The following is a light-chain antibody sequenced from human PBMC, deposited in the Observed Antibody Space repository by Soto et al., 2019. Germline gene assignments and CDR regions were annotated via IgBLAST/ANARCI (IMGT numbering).Light chain of an antibody. CDR2: SNN. Sequence: QSVLTQPPSASGTPGQRVTISCFGSSSNIGRNYVYWYQQLPGTAPKLLIYSNNQRPSGVPDRFSGSKSGTSASLAISGLRSEDEADYYCAAWDDSLSGSYVFGTGTKVTVL. CDR3: AAWDDSLSGSYV. J-gene: IGLJ1*01. CDR1: SSNIGRNY. V-gene: IGLV1-47*02.